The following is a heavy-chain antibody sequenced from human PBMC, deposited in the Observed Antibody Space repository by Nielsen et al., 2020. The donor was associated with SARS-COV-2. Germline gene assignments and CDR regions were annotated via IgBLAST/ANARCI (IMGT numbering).Heavy chain of an antibody. CDR2: IYYTGST. Sequence: SETLSLTCTVSGGSISSTSYYWGWIRQPPGKGLEWIGSIYYTGSTYYNPSLKSRITMSVDTSKNQFSLRLSSVTAADTAVYYCARPTTFVGGFDYWGQGTLVSVSS. CDR1: GGSISSTSYY. D-gene: IGHD1-1*01. V-gene: IGHV4-39*07. CDR3: ARPTTFVGGFDY. J-gene: IGHJ4*02.